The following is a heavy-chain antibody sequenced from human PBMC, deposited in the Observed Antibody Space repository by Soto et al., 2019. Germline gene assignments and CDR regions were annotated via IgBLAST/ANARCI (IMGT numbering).Heavy chain of an antibody. Sequence: EVQLLESGGGLVQPGGSLRLSCAASGFTFSSYAMSWVRQAPGKGLEWVSAISGSGGSTYYADSVKGRFTISRDNSKNTLYRQRNSLRAEDKAVYYCAKVVFVVRGAIPRAFDIWGQGTMVTVSS. CDR1: GFTFSSYA. CDR3: AKVVFVVRGAIPRAFDI. CDR2: ISGSGGST. J-gene: IGHJ3*02. D-gene: IGHD3-10*01. V-gene: IGHV3-23*01.